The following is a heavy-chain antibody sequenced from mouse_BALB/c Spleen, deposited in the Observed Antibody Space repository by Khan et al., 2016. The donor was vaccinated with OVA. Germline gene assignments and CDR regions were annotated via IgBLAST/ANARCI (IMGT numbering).Heavy chain of an antibody. J-gene: IGHJ4*01. D-gene: IGHD6-1*01. CDR3: ARDKPLIKRNYAMDY. V-gene: IGHV7-3*02. CDR1: GFTFTDYY. CDR2: IRNKANGYTT. Sequence: EVELVESGGGLVQPGGSLRLSCATSGFTFTDYYMSWVRQPPGKALEWLGFIRNKANGYTTEYSASVKGRFTISRDNSQSILYLQMNTLRAEDSATYYCARDKPLIKRNYAMDYWGQGTSVTVSS.